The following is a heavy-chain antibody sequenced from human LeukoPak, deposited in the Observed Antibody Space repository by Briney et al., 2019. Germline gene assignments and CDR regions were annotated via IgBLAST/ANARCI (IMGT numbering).Heavy chain of an antibody. CDR3: ARDRYLTYNDILGGYYSSWFDP. CDR1: AYTLTGHY. CDR2: IKPDIGGT. V-gene: IGHV1-2*02. D-gene: IGHD3-9*01. J-gene: IGHJ5*02. Sequence: ASVKVSCKASAYTLTGHYMHWVRQAPGQGLEWMGWIKPDIGGTNLAPKFQGRVTMTRDPSISTAYMEVRRLTTDDTAVYYCARDRYLTYNDILGGYYSSWFDPWGQGTPVTVSS.